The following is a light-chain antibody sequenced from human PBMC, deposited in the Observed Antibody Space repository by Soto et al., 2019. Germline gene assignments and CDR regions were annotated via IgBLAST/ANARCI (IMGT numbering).Light chain of an antibody. CDR3: QQYYRTPPLYT. CDR1: QSVLYSSNNKNY. J-gene: IGKJ2*01. CDR2: WAS. V-gene: IGKV4-1*01. Sequence: DIVMTQSPDSLAVSLGERATINCKSSQSVLYSSNNKNYLAWYQQKPGQPPKLLIHWASTRESGVPDRFSGSGSGTDFTLTISSLQAEDVAVYYCQQYYRTPPLYTFGQGTKLEIK.